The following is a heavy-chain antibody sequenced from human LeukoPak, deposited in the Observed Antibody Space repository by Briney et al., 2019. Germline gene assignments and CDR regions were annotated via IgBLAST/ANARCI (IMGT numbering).Heavy chain of an antibody. J-gene: IGHJ5*02. CDR2: IYSGGST. D-gene: IGHD3-10*01. CDR1: GFTFSTFA. V-gene: IGHV3-53*01. CDR3: ARESRYYYGSGSYYNWFDP. Sequence: GGSLRLSCEASGFTFSTFAMIWVRQPPGKGLEWVSVIYSGGSTYYADSVQGRFTISRDNSKNTLYLQMNSLRAEDTAVYYCARESRYYYGSGSYYNWFDPWGQGTLVTVSS.